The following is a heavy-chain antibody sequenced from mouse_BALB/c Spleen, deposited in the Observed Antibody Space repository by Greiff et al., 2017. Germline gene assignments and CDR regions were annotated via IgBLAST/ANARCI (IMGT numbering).Heavy chain of an antibody. CDR3: ARSAYYGYAFAY. CDR2: IDPANGNT. CDR1: GFNIKDTY. V-gene: IGHV14-3*02. Sequence: EVQLQQSGAELVKPGASVKLSCTASGFNIKDTYMHWVKQRPEQGLEWIGRIDPANGNTKYDPKFQGKATITADTSSNTAYLQLSSLTSEDTAVYYCARSAYYGYAFAYWGQGTLVTVSA. D-gene: IGHD1-2*01. J-gene: IGHJ3*01.